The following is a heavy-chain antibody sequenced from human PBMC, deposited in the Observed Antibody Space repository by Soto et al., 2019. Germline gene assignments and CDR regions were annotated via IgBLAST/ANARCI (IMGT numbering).Heavy chain of an antibody. CDR3: ARIYSGSYFDSNWFDP. Sequence: SETLSLTCAVSGGSISSSNWWSWVRQPPGKGLEWIGEIYHSGSTNYNPSLKSRVTISVDKSKNQFSLRLSSVTAADTAVYYCARIYSGSYFDSNWFDPWGQGTLVTVSS. D-gene: IGHD1-26*01. CDR1: GGSISSSNW. J-gene: IGHJ5*02. CDR2: IYHSGST. V-gene: IGHV4-4*02.